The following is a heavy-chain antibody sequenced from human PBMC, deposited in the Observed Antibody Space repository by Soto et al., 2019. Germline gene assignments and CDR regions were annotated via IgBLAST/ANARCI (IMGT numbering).Heavy chain of an antibody. V-gene: IGHV4-59*01. CDR2: IYYSGST. CDR3: ARSVQSITMIVVVTDTNWFDP. CDR1: GGSISSYY. D-gene: IGHD3-22*01. J-gene: IGHJ5*02. Sequence: SETLSLTCTVSGGSISSYYWSWIRQPPGKGLEWIGYIYYSGSTNYNPSLKSRVTISVDTSKNQFSLKLSSVTAADTAVYYCARSVQSITMIVVVTDTNWFDPWGQGTLVTRLL.